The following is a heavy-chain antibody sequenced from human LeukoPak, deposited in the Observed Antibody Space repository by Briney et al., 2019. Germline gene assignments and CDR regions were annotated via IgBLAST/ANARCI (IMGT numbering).Heavy chain of an antibody. Sequence: GGSLRLSCVASGFTFSSHAVHWVRQAPGKGLEYLSGISDDGGSTYYAESVKARFTIAGDNSKKTMYLQMGSMRAEDMAVYYCARGASMIRGILRGDDAFDVWGQGTMVTVSS. CDR3: ARGASMIRGILRGDDAFDV. D-gene: IGHD3-10*01. CDR1: GFTFSSHA. J-gene: IGHJ3*01. V-gene: IGHV3-64*02. CDR2: ISDDGGST.